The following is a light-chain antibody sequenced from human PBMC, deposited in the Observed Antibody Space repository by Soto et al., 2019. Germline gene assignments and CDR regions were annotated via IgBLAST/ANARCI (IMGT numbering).Light chain of an antibody. J-gene: IGKJ3*01. CDR3: QQYSNWPFP. Sequence: IVRTQSTATLSVSPGERVILSCRASRGVSSDLAWYQQKPGQAPRLLISDASTRATGIPARFSGSGSGTEFTLTISSLQSEDFAVYYCQQYSNWPFPFGPGTKVDI. V-gene: IGKV3-15*01. CDR2: DAS. CDR1: RGVSSD.